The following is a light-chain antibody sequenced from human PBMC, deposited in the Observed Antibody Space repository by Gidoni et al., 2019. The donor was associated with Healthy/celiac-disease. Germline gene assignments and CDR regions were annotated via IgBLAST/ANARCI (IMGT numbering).Light chain of an antibody. CDR3: AAWDDSLNGHWV. CDR1: SSNLGSNT. J-gene: IGLJ3*02. Sequence: QSVLTQPPSASGTPGQRVTIPCSGSSSNLGSNTLNWYQQLPGTAPKLLIYSNNQRPSGVPDRSSGSKSGTSASLAISGLQSEDEADYYCAAWDDSLNGHWVFGGGTKLTVL. V-gene: IGLV1-44*01. CDR2: SNN.